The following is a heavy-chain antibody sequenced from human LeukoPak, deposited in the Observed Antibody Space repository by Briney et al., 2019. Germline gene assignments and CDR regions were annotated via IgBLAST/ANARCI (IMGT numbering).Heavy chain of an antibody. CDR3: ARPRDYGDDGNAFDI. CDR1: GFTFSSYW. Sequence: GGSLRLSCAASGFTFSSYWMSWVRQAPGKGLEWVANIKQDGSEKCYVDSVKGRFTISRDNAKNSLYLQMNSLRAEDTALYYCARPRDYGDDGNAFDIWGQGTMVTVSS. CDR2: IKQDGSEK. D-gene: IGHD4-17*01. J-gene: IGHJ3*02. V-gene: IGHV3-7*03.